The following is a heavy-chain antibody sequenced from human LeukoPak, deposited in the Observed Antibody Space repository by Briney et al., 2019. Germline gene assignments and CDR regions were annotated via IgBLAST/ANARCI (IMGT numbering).Heavy chain of an antibody. CDR3: ARSRVVPAADDAFDI. Sequence: GGSLRLSCAASGFTVSSNYMSWVRQAPGKGLEWVSVIYSGGSTYYADSVKGRFTISRDNSKNTLYLQMNSLRAADTAVYYCARSRVVPAADDAFDIWGQGTMVTVSS. CDR1: GFTVSSNY. V-gene: IGHV3-66*01. J-gene: IGHJ3*02. CDR2: IYSGGST. D-gene: IGHD2-2*01.